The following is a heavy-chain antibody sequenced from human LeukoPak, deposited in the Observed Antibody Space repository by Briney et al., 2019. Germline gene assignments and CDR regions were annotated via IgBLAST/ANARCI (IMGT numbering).Heavy chain of an antibody. J-gene: IGHJ6*02. CDR3: ARGYGDYHYGMDV. V-gene: IGHV4-4*02. CDR1: GGSINIDNW. D-gene: IGHD4-17*01. CDR2: IYYSGST. Sequence: PSETLSLTCAVSGGSINIDNWWSWVRQPPGKGLEWIGSIYYSGSTYYNPSLKSRVTISVDTSKNQFSLKLSSVTAADTAVYYCARGYGDYHYGMDVWGRGTTVTVSS.